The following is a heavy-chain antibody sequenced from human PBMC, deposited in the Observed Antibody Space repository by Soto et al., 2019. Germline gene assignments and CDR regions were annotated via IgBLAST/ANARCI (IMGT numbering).Heavy chain of an antibody. D-gene: IGHD3-22*01. Sequence: SETLSLTCSVSGGSISSRDYYWSWIRQPPGKGLEWIGYIYYSGSTYYNPSLKSRVTLSVDTSKNQFSLKLRSVTAADTAVYYCARAGDHYDSSGYPTLDYWGQGTLVTVSS. CDR2: IYYSGST. CDR3: ARAGDHYDSSGYPTLDY. V-gene: IGHV4-61*08. J-gene: IGHJ4*02. CDR1: GGSISSRDYY.